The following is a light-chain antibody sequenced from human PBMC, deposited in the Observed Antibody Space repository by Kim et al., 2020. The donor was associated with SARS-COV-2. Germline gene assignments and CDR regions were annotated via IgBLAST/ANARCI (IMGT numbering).Light chain of an antibody. V-gene: IGKV1-5*03. CDR2: KAS. CDR3: QKYDKYPYT. Sequence: DIQMTLTPSTLSASVGDRVTITCRASQSINIWLAWYQQKPGKAPKLLIYKASSLESGVPSRFSGSGSGTEFTLTINTLQPDDFATYYCQKYDKYPYTFGQGTKLEI. J-gene: IGKJ2*01. CDR1: QSINIW.